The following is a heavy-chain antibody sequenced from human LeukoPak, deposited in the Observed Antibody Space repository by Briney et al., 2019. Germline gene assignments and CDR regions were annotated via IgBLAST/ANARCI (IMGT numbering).Heavy chain of an antibody. CDR2: LYYSGPT. J-gene: IGHJ5*02. D-gene: IGHD3-3*01. Sequence: KPSETLSLTCTVSGGSINYGGWIRQTPGKGLEWIGSLYYSGPTLYNPSLKSRVTISVDKSKNQFSLKLSSVTAADTAVYYCARAVAYDFWSGYLVASTFDPWGQGTLVTVSS. V-gene: IGHV4-39*07. CDR3: ARAVAYDFWSGYLVASTFDP. CDR1: GGSINY.